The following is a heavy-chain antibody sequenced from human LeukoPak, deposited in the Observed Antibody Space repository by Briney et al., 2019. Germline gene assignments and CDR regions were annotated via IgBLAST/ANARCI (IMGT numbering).Heavy chain of an antibody. CDR3: ARDLSKDSSGWRRYYFDY. CDR2: ISWNSGSI. Sequence: EAGGSLRLSCAASGFTFDDYAMHWVRQAPGKGLEWVSGISWNSGSIGYADSVKGRFTISRDNAKNSLYLQMNSLRAEDTAVYYCARDLSKDSSGWRRYYFDYWGQGTLVTVSS. J-gene: IGHJ4*02. V-gene: IGHV3-9*01. D-gene: IGHD6-19*01. CDR1: GFTFDDYA.